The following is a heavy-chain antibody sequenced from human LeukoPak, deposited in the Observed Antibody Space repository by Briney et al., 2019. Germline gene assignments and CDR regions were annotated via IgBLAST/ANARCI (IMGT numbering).Heavy chain of an antibody. D-gene: IGHD3-10*01. J-gene: IGHJ4*02. V-gene: IGHV1-18*01. Sequence: GASVKASCRASGYTFTSYGFTWVRQAPGQGPEWMGWISAYDGNTNSAQKFQGRVTMTTDTSSSTAYVELRSLTSDDTAVYYCARDGYGSGKGYFDYWGQGTLVTVSS. CDR1: GYTFTSYG. CDR3: ARDGYGSGKGYFDY. CDR2: ISAYDGNT.